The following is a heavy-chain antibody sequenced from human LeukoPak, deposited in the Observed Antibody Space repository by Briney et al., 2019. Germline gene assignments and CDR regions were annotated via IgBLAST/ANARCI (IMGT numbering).Heavy chain of an antibody. V-gene: IGHV3-72*01. J-gene: IGHJ1*01. CDR3: AKDDAWGRYKH. D-gene: IGHD3-16*01. CDR1: GFTFSDHY. Sequence: GGSLRLSCAASGFTFSDHYMDWVRQAPGKGLEWVGRTRNKVNSYTTEYAASVKGRFTISRDDSKNSLYLQMNSLKTEDTGVYYCAKDDAWGRYKHWGQGTLVTVSS. CDR2: TRNKVNSYTT.